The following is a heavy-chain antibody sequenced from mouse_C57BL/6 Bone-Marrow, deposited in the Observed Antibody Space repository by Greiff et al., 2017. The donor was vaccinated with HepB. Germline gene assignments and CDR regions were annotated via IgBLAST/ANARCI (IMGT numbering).Heavy chain of an antibody. CDR1: GYTLTDYY. CDR2: INPYNGGT. Sequence: VQLKQSGPVLVKPGASVKMSCKASGYTLTDYYMNWVKQSHGKSLEWIGVINPYNGGTSYNQKFKGKATLTVDKSSSTAYMELNSLTSEDSAVYYCARGTNYYGSSIYAMDYWGQGTSVTVSS. CDR3: ARGTNYYGSSIYAMDY. V-gene: IGHV1-19*01. D-gene: IGHD1-1*01. J-gene: IGHJ4*01.